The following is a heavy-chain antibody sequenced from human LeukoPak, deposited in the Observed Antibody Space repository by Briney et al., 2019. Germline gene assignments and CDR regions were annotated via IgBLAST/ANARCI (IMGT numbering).Heavy chain of an antibody. D-gene: IGHD2-8*01. Sequence: PSETLSLTCTVSGGSINTNYWSWIRQPPGKELEWIGYIFYSGTTTYNPSLKSRVSISVDTSKNQFSLKLSSVTASDTAVYYCANFNNGVNYSFDYGGQRPLATVSS. CDR1: GGSINTNY. CDR3: ANFNNGVNYSFDY. CDR2: IFYSGTT. J-gene: IGHJ4*02. V-gene: IGHV4-59*01.